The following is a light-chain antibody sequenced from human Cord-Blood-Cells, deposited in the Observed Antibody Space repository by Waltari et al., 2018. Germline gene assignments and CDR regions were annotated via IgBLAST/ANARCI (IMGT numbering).Light chain of an antibody. CDR2: KAS. V-gene: IGKV1-5*03. CDR1: QSISSW. Sequence: DIQMTQSPSTLSASVGDRVTITCRASQSISSWLAWYQQKPGKAPKLLFYKASSLERGVPSRFSGSGSGTEFTLTISSLQPDDFATYYCQQYNSYSTFGQGTKVEIK. J-gene: IGKJ1*01. CDR3: QQYNSYST.